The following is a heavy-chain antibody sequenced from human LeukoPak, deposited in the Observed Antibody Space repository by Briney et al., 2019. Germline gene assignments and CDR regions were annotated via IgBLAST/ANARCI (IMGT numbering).Heavy chain of an antibody. CDR3: AGDSSGYYYKIDY. D-gene: IGHD3-22*01. J-gene: IGHJ4*02. Sequence: SETLSLTCTVSGGSISSGGYYWSWIRQHPGKGLEWIGYIYYSGTTYYKPSIKSRVTISVDTSKNQLSLKMSSVTAADTAVYYCAGDSSGYYYKIDYWGQGPLVTVSS. CDR1: GGSISSGGYY. CDR2: IYYSGTT. V-gene: IGHV4-31*03.